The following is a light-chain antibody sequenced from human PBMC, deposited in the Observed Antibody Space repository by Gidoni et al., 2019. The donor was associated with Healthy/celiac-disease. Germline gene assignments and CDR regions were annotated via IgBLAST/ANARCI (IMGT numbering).Light chain of an antibody. CDR3: QRYNNWPPET. CDR1: QSVRSN. Sequence: ITVFAATLYVSPGERATLSCRASQSVRSNLAWYQQKPGQAPRLLIYGASTRATGIPARFSGSGSGRECTHTIRRRQWKEFVGYYCQRYNNWPPETFGQGTKLEIK. J-gene: IGKJ2*01. CDR2: GAS. V-gene: IGKV3-15*01.